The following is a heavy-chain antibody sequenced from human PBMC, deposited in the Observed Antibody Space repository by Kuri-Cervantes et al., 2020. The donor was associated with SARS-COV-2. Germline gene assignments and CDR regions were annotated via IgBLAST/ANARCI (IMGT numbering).Heavy chain of an antibody. D-gene: IGHD2-2*03. CDR2: INPSGGST. CDR1: GYTFTSYY. Sequence: ASVKVSCKASGYTFTSYYMHWVRQAPGQGLEWMGIINPSGGSTSYAQKFQGRVTMTRDTSTSTVYMELSSLRSEDTAVYYCARAVNEPTGITLDIVVVPAIRHSYYYYMDVWGKGTTVTVSS. J-gene: IGHJ6*03. V-gene: IGHV1-46*01. CDR3: ARAVNEPTGITLDIVVVPAIRHSYYYYMDV.